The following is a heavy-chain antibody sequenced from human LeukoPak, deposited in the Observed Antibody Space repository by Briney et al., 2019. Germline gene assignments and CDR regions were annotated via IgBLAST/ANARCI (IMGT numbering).Heavy chain of an antibody. D-gene: IGHD2-15*01. CDR2: IYHSGST. CDR1: GYSISSGYY. J-gene: IGHJ6*02. CDR3: ARHKWSLSLDV. Sequence: SETLSLTCTVSGYSISSGYYWGWIRQPPGKGLEWIGSIYHSGSTYYNPSLKSRVTISVDTSKNQFSLKLSSVTAADTAVYYCARHKWSLSLDVWGQGTTVTVSS. V-gene: IGHV4-38-2*02.